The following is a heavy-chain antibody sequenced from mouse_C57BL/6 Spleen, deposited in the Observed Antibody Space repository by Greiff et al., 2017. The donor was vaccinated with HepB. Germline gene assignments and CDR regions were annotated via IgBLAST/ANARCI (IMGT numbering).Heavy chain of an antibody. D-gene: IGHD3-3*01. CDR3: ARDRGPYWYFDV. CDR1: GCILRSYA. V-gene: IGHV5-4*01. J-gene: IGHJ1*03. CDR2: ISDGGSYT. Sequence: EGKGGESGGGGGKHGGAWKRECAASGCILRSYAMSWVRQTPEKRLEWVATISDGGSYTYYPDNVKGRFTISRDNAKNNLYLQMSHLKSEDTAMYYCARDRGPYWYFDVWGTGTTVTVSS.